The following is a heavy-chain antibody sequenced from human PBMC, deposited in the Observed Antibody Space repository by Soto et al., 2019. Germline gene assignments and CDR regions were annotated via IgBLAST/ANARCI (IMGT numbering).Heavy chain of an antibody. J-gene: IGHJ6*02. CDR2: IKQDGSEK. D-gene: IGHD6-25*01. Sequence: EVQLVESGGGLVQPGGSLRLSCAASGFTFGNYYMTWVRQAPGKGLEWVANIKQDGSEKSYVDSVRGRFTISRDNAKNSLYLQKSGPRTEVTAVYSCARDRGEQRFVGGASPTEEVGYYYYCGLDVWGPGTTVTVSS. CDR3: ARDRGEQRFVGGASPTEEVGYYYYCGLDV. CDR1: GFTFGNYY. V-gene: IGHV3-7*05.